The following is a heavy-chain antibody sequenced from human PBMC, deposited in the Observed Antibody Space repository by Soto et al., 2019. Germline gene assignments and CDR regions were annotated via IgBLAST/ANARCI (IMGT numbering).Heavy chain of an antibody. Sequence: GGSLRLSCAASGFTFSNQAMNWVRQAPGKGLEWVSSVSGSGGFTYYADSVKGRFTISRDNSKNTLYLQMNSLRAEDTAIYYCAKVGEEDYYDSSGYFDYWGQGTLVTVSS. CDR3: AKVGEEDYYDSSGYFDY. CDR2: VSGSGGFT. CDR1: GFTFSNQA. V-gene: IGHV3-23*01. D-gene: IGHD3-22*01. J-gene: IGHJ4*02.